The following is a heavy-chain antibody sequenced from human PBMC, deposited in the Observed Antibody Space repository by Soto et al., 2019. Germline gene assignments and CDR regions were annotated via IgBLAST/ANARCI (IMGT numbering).Heavy chain of an antibody. CDR3: AKSGRHYYCSGGSCDFDI. CDR2: ISGSGGST. Sequence: EVQLLESGGGLVQPGGSLRLSCAASGFTFSSYAMSWVRQAPGKGLEWVSAISGSGGSTYYADSVKGRFTISRDNSKNTLYLQMNSLRAEDTAVYYCAKSGRHYYCSGGSCDFDICGHGTMVTVSS. V-gene: IGHV3-23*01. J-gene: IGHJ3*02. D-gene: IGHD2-15*01. CDR1: GFTFSSYA.